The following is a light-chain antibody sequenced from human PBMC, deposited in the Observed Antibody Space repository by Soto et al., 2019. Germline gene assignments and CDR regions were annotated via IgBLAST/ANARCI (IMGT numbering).Light chain of an antibody. Sequence: EIVLTQSPGTLSLSPGESATLFCRASQSVWNNYLAWYQQKPGQAPRLLISGASRRASGIPDRFSGSGSGTDFTLTIARLEPEDFAVYYCQQYGSSTPLTFGGGTMVEI. CDR3: QQYGSSTPLT. J-gene: IGKJ4*01. V-gene: IGKV3-20*01. CDR1: QSVWNNY. CDR2: GAS.